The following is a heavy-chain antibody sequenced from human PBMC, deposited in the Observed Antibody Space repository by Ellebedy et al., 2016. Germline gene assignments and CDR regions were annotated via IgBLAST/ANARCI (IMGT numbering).Heavy chain of an antibody. Sequence: GGSLRLSXVASGLTVNNNYMRWVRQAPGKGLEWVSLMYSTGITRYADSVKGRFTISRDQFQNTLFLQMNGLRADDTAIYYCARDPPAVSTRTWGWGQGTLVTVSA. V-gene: IGHV3-66*01. CDR1: GLTVNNNY. J-gene: IGHJ4*02. CDR2: MYSTGIT. D-gene: IGHD2-2*01. CDR3: ARDPPAVSTRTWG.